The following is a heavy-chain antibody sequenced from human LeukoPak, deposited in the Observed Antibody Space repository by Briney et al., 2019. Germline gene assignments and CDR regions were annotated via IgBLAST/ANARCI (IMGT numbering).Heavy chain of an antibody. CDR3: ARGPPDCSSTSCYAFDAFDI. D-gene: IGHD2-2*01. Sequence: SETLTLTCAVYGGSFSGYYWSWIRQPPGKGLEWIGEINHSGSTNYNPSLKSRVTISVDTSKNQFSLKLSSVTAADTAVYYCARGPPDCSSTSCYAFDAFDIWGQGTMVTVSS. CDR2: INHSGST. V-gene: IGHV4-34*01. CDR1: GGSFSGYY. J-gene: IGHJ3*02.